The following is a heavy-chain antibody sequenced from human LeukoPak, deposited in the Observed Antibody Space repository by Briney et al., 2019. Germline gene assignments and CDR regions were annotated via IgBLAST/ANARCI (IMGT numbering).Heavy chain of an antibody. D-gene: IGHD3-3*01. Sequence: ASVKVSCKASGYTFTGYYMHWVRQAPGQGLEWMGWINPNSGGTNYAQKFQGRVTMTRDTSISTAYMELSRLRSDDTAVYYRARGHYRSYDFWSGYFPRWGQGTLVTVSS. CDR1: GYTFTGYY. CDR2: INPNSGGT. CDR3: ARGHYRSYDFWSGYFPR. J-gene: IGHJ4*02. V-gene: IGHV1-2*02.